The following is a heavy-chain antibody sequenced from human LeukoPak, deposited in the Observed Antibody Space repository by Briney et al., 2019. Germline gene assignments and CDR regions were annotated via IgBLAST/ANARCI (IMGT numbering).Heavy chain of an antibody. J-gene: IGHJ3*01. D-gene: IGHD6-13*01. Sequence: QAGGSLRLSCAASGFIFYNFGMSWVRQAPGKGLEWVSTISGSGGRTYYADSVEGRFTISRDKSKNMMYLQMNSLRAEDTAVYYCAKSATAAGHSYDAFDFWGQGTMVTVSS. CDR3: AKSATAAGHSYDAFDF. V-gene: IGHV3-23*01. CDR1: GFIFYNFG. CDR2: ISGSGGRT.